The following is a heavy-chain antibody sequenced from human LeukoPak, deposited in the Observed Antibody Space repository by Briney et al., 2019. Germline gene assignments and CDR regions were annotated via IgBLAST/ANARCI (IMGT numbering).Heavy chain of an antibody. J-gene: IGHJ6*02. V-gene: IGHV1-18*01. D-gene: IGHD3-22*01. CDR2: ISAYNGNT. CDR1: GYTFTSYG. Sequence: ASVKVSCKASGYTFTSYGISWVRQAPGQGLEWMGWISAYNGNTNYAQKLQGRVTMTTDTSTSTAYMELRSLRSDDTAVYYCARDPSVDNTMKDYYYGMDVWGQGTTVTVSS. CDR3: ARDPSVDNTMKDYYYGMDV.